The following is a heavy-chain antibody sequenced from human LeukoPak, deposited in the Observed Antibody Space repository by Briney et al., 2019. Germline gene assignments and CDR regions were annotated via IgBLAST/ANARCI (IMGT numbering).Heavy chain of an antibody. CDR3: VRDGEGVAISVNYWFDP. V-gene: IGHV1-8*01. D-gene: IGHD3-10*01. Sequence: ASVKVSCKASGYTFTSYDINWVRQATGQGLEWIGWMNPNSGNTGYAQKFQGRVTMTRNTSISTAYMELSSLRSEDTAVYYCVRDGEGVAISVNYWFDPWGQGTLVTVSS. J-gene: IGHJ5*02. CDR1: GYTFTSYD. CDR2: MNPNSGNT.